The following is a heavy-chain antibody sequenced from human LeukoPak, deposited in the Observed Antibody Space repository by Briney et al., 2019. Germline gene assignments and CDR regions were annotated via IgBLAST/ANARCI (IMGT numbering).Heavy chain of an antibody. J-gene: IGHJ4*02. CDR1: GGSMRSYY. V-gene: IGHV4-59*01. CDR2: IYYSGSI. CDR3: AREHQSFDY. Sequence: PSETLSLTCTVSGGSMRSYYWNWIRQSPGKGLEWVGYIYYSGSINYNPSLKSRVTISVDTSKSQFSLKLSSVTAADTAVYYCAREHQSFDYWGPGTLVTVSS.